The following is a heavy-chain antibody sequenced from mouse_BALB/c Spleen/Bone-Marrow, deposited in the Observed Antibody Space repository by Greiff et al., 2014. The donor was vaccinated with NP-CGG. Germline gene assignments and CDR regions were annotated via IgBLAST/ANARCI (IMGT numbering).Heavy chain of an antibody. V-gene: IGHV1-87*01. CDR3: SRRDYGIRENYYAMDY. CDR2: IYPGDGDT. CDR1: GYTFSSYW. Sequence: QVQLEESGAELARPGASLKLSCKASGYTFSSYWVQWVKQRPGKGLGWIGAIYPGDGDTRYTQKFKGKATLTADKSSSTAYMQLISLASEDSAVYYCSRRDYGIRENYYAMDYWGQGTSVTVSS. D-gene: IGHD1-2*01. J-gene: IGHJ4*01.